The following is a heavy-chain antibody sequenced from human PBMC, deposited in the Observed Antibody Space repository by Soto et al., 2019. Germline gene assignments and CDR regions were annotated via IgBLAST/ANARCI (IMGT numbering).Heavy chain of an antibody. J-gene: IGHJ4*02. V-gene: IGHV6-1*01. CDR1: WDSVSRHSDG. CDR3: ARDSWGFDY. CDR2: TYYRSKWYY. D-gene: IGHD7-27*01. Sequence: SQTLSLTCAITWDSVSRHSDGWSWVRQSPSRGLEWLGRTYYRSKWYYEYAVSVRGRITINPDTSKNQYSLQLSSLTSEDTAVYYCARDSWGFDYWGQGTLVTVSS.